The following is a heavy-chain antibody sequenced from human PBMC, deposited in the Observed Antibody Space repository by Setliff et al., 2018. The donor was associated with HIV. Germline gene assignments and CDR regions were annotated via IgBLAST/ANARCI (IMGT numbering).Heavy chain of an antibody. V-gene: IGHV1-8*01. J-gene: IGHJ6*02. CDR1: GHTFTNYD. CDR2: MNPNSGVS. CDR3: ARGKGVGGVIITGGLDV. Sequence: ASVKVSCKPPGHTFTNYDIHWMRRATGQGLEWMGWMNPNSGVSGYALKFHDRVTMTRDTSITTAYMELSSLTPEDTAVYYCARGKGVGGVIITGGLDVWGQGTTVTVSS. D-gene: IGHD3-10*01.